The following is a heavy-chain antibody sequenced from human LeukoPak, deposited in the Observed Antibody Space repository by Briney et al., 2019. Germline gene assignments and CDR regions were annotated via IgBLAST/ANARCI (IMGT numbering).Heavy chain of an antibody. Sequence: PSQTLSLTCTVSGGSISSGGYFWSWIRQPPGKGLEWIGYIYHSGSTYYNPSLKSRVTISVDRSKNQFSLRLSSVTAADTAVYYCARVPLEVGQNAFDYWGQGTLVTVSS. CDR3: ARVPLEVGQNAFDY. CDR2: IYHSGST. CDR1: GGSISSGGYF. D-gene: IGHD1-26*01. V-gene: IGHV4-30-2*01. J-gene: IGHJ4*02.